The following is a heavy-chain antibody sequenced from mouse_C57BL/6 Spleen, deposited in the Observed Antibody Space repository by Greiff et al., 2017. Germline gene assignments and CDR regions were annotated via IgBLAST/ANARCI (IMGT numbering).Heavy chain of an antibody. J-gene: IGHJ4*01. Sequence: QVQLQQSGAELVRPGASVTLSCKASGYTFTDYEMHWVKQTPVHGLEWIGAIDPETGGTAYNQKFKGKAILTADKSSSTAYMELRSLTSADSAVYYCTRGGGSSLYYYAMEYWGQGTSVTVSS. V-gene: IGHV1-15*01. CDR2: IDPETGGT. CDR1: GYTFTDYE. CDR3: TRGGGSSLYYYAMEY. D-gene: IGHD1-1*01.